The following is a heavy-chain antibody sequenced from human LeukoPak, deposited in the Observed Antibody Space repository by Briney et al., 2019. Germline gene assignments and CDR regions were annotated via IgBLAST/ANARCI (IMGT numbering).Heavy chain of an antibody. V-gene: IGHV3-23*01. J-gene: IGHJ4*02. D-gene: IGHD3-3*01. CDR3: AKVQGYDFWSGHGGDHDY. Sequence: GGSLRLSCAASGFTFSSYAMSWVRQAPGKGLDWVSAISGSGGSTYYADSVKGRFTISRDNSKNTLYLQMNSLRAEDTAVYYCAKVQGYDFWSGHGGDHDYWGQGTLVTVSS. CDR2: ISGSGGST. CDR1: GFTFSSYA.